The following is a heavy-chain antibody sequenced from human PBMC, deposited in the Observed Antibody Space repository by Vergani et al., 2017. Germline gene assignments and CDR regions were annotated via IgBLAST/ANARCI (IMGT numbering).Heavy chain of an antibody. CDR2: IYTSGST. J-gene: IGHJ4*02. CDR1: GGSISSGSYY. V-gene: IGHV4-61*02. D-gene: IGHD1-14*01. CDR3: ARGRGMRHGIDY. Sequence: QVQLQESGPGLVKPSQTLSLTCTVSGGSISSGSYYWSWIRQPAGKGLEWIGRIYTSGSTNYNPSLKSRVTISVDTSKNQFSLKLSSVTAADTAVYYCARGRGMRHGIDYWGQGTLVTVSS.